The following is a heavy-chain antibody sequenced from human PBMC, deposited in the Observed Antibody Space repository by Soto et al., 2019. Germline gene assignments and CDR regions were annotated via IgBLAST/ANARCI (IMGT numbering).Heavy chain of an antibody. J-gene: IGHJ2*01. CDR3: AREWVVADTATIYWYFDL. Sequence: EVQLVESGGGLVQPGGSLRLSCAASGFTFSSYWMSWVRQAPGKGLEWVANIKQDGSEKYYVDSVKGRFTISRVNAKNSLYLQMNSLRAEDTAVYYCAREWVVADTATIYWYFDLWGRGTLVTVSS. D-gene: IGHD2-15*01. V-gene: IGHV3-7*01. CDR2: IKQDGSEK. CDR1: GFTFSSYW.